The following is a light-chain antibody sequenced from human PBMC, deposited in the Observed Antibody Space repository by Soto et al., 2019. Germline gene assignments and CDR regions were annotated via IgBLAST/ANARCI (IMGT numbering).Light chain of an antibody. CDR2: DAS. CDR1: QSLSKY. Sequence: EIVLTQSPATLSLSPGERATVSCRASQSLSKYLVWYQQKPGQAPRLLIYDASNRATGIPDRFSGSGSGTDFTLTISSLEPEDVAVYYCQQRSNWPLSFGGGTKVDLK. J-gene: IGKJ4*01. CDR3: QQRSNWPLS. V-gene: IGKV3-11*01.